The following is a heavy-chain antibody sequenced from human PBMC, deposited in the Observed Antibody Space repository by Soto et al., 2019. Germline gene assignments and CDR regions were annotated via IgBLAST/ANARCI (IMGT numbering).Heavy chain of an antibody. D-gene: IGHD5-18*01. Sequence: PGGSLRLSCAASGSVFSGSAMTWVRQAPGKGLEWVSSITGGGGSTYSAHSVRGRFTISREVSAKPLYLRMNSRRPGDTALYYCAKDGDIYGSYVFDDWGQGSLVTVSS. J-gene: IGHJ4*01. V-gene: IGHV3-23*01. CDR2: ITGGGGST. CDR3: AKDGDIYGSYVFDD. CDR1: GSVFSGSA.